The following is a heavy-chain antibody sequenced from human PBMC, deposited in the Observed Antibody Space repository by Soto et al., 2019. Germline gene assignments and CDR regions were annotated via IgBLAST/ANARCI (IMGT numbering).Heavy chain of an antibody. V-gene: IGHV3-48*03. Sequence: EVQLVESGGGLVQPGGSLRLSCAASGFTFSSYEMNWVRQAPGKWLEWVSYISSSGSTIYYADSVKGRFTISRDNAKNSLYLQMNSLRAEDTAVYYCARHALRLWMGVDYWGQGTLVTVSS. J-gene: IGHJ4*02. CDR2: ISSSGSTI. D-gene: IGHD5-12*01. CDR3: ARHALRLWMGVDY. CDR1: GFTFSSYE.